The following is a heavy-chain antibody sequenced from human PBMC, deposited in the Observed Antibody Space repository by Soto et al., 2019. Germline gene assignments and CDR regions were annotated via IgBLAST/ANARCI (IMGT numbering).Heavy chain of an antibody. D-gene: IGHD3-3*01. CDR2: IWYDGSNK. J-gene: IGHJ5*02. CDR3: ARADYDFWSGYHPRFNWFDP. Sequence: RLSYAASGFTFSSYGMHWVRQAPGKVLEWVAVIWYDGSNKYYADSVKGRFTISRDNSKNTLYLQMNSLRAEDTAVYYCARADYDFWSGYHPRFNWFDPWGQGTLVTVSS. V-gene: IGHV3-33*01. CDR1: GFTFSSYG.